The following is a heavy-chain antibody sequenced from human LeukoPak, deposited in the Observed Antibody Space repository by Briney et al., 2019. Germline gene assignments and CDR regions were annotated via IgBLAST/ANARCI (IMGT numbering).Heavy chain of an antibody. D-gene: IGHD5-12*01. V-gene: IGHV1-2*02. CDR1: GYTFTGYY. Sequence: ASVKDSCKASGYTFTGYYMHWVRQAPGQGLEWMGWINPNSGGTNYAQKFQGRVTMTRDTAISTAYMELSRLRSDDTAVYYCARADIVATTGMDVWGQGTTVTVSS. J-gene: IGHJ6*02. CDR2: INPNSGGT. CDR3: ARADIVATTGMDV.